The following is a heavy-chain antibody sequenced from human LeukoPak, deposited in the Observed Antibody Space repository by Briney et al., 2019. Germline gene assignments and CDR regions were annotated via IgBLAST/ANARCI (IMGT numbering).Heavy chain of an antibody. CDR2: INHSGST. Sequence: SETLSLTCAVYGGSFIGFHWNWIRQPPGKGLEWIGDINHSGSTNYNPSLKSRVTISVDTSKNQFSLKLSSVTAADTAVYYCASTAAAGTDSDYWGQGTLVTVSS. D-gene: IGHD6-13*01. V-gene: IGHV4-34*01. CDR1: GGSFIGFH. CDR3: ASTAAAGTDSDY. J-gene: IGHJ4*02.